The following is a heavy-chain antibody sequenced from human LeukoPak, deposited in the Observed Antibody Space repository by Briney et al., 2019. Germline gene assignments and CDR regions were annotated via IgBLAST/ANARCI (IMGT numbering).Heavy chain of an antibody. CDR2: IYYSGST. CDR3: ARYGSGSYYNSRRFDY. V-gene: IGHV4-30-4*08. Sequence: SETLSLTCTVSGGSISSYYWSWIRQPPGKGLEWIGYIYYSGSTYYNPSLKSRVTISVDTSKNQFSLKLSSVTAADTAVYYCARYGSGSYYNSRRFDYWGQGTLVTVSS. J-gene: IGHJ4*02. D-gene: IGHD3-10*01. CDR1: GGSISSYY.